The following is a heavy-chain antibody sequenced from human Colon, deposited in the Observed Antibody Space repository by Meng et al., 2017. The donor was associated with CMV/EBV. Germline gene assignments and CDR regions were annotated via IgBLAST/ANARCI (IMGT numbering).Heavy chain of an antibody. CDR3: ARDQFYYFDY. V-gene: IGHV3-30*02. Sequence: GGSLRLSCITSGFSFSSHGMHWVRQAPGKGLEWVAFISHDETYKHYSDSVRGRFTLSSDNSRNTLYLQMNSVKVADTAVYYCARDQFYYFDYWGQGTLVTVSS. J-gene: IGHJ4*02. CDR2: ISHDETYK. D-gene: IGHD5-24*01. CDR1: GFSFSSHG.